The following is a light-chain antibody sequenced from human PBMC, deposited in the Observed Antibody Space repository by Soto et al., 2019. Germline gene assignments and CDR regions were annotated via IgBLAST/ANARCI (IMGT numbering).Light chain of an antibody. CDR1: QSVSSY. Sequence: EIVLTQSPATLSLSPGERATLSCRASQSVSSYLAWYQQKPGQAPRLLIYDASNRATGIPARFSGSGSGTDFTLTISSLEPEDSAVYYCQQRSNWPVTCGQGTTVEIK. CDR2: DAS. J-gene: IGKJ1*01. CDR3: QQRSNWPVT. V-gene: IGKV3-11*01.